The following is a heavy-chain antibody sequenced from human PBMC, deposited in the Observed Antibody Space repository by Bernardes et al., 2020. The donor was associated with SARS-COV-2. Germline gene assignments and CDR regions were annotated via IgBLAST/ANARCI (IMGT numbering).Heavy chain of an antibody. V-gene: IGHV1-58*01. CDR3: AADSGYSSSWYHYYYYGMDV. Sequence: SVKVSCNSSGFTFTSSAVQWVRQARGQRLEWIGWIVVGSGNTNYAQKFQERVTITRDMSTSTAYMELSSLRSEDTAVYYCAADSGYSSSWYHYYYYGMDVWGQGTTVTVSS. CDR2: IVVGSGNT. CDR1: GFTFTSSA. D-gene: IGHD6-13*01. J-gene: IGHJ6*02.